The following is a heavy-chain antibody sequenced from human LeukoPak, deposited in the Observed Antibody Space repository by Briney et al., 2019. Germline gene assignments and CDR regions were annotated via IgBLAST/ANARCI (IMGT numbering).Heavy chain of an antibody. CDR2: IYYSGST. J-gene: IGHJ4*02. D-gene: IGHD3-10*01. V-gene: IGHV4-39*07. CDR3: ARVRRGSGSYAFDY. Sequence: PSETLSLTCSVSGDSISSGDFFWGWIRQPPGKGLECLGTIYYSGSTFYNPSLKSRVTISVDTSKNRFSLELSSVTAADTAVYYCARVRRGSGSYAFDYWGQGILVTVSS. CDR1: GDSISSGDFF.